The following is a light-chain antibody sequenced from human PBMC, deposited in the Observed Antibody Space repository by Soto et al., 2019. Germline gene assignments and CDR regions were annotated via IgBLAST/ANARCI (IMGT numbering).Light chain of an antibody. J-gene: IGKJ5*01. CDR1: QSLLHKNGNNY. Sequence: EIVMSQSPLSLSVTPGEAASISCGSSQSLLHKNGNNYFNWYLQKPGQSPQLLIYMGSKRASGVPDRFSGSGSGTDFTLTISRLEPEDFAVYYCQQYGSSLTITFGQGTRLEI. CDR3: QQYGSSLTIT. V-gene: IGKV2-28*01. CDR2: MGS.